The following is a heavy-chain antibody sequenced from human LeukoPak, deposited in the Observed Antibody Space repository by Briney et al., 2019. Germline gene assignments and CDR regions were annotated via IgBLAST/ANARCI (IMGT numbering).Heavy chain of an antibody. D-gene: IGHD4-17*01. CDR1: GDPISGYY. CDR3: ARLATYGDFSD. Sequence: SETLSLTCTVSGDPISGYYWSWARQPPGKGLEWIGYIFHSGSTKYNPSLESRVTISIDTSKNQFSLRLSSVTAADTAVYYCARLATYGDFSDWGQGTLVTVSS. CDR2: IFHSGST. J-gene: IGHJ4*02. V-gene: IGHV4-59*08.